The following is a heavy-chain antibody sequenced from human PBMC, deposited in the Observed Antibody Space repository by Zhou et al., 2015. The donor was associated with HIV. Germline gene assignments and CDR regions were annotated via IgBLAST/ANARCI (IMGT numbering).Heavy chain of an antibody. J-gene: IGHJ4*02. CDR2: INPNSGGT. D-gene: IGHD3-22*01. V-gene: IGHV1-2*04. CDR1: GYTFTGYY. CDR3: ARAKSPYYYDSSGYYYLDY. Sequence: QVQLVQSGAEVKKPGASVKVSCKASGYTFTGYYMHWVRQAPGQGLEWMGWINPNSGGTNYAQKFQGWVTMTRDTSISTAYMELSRLRSDDTAVYYCARAKSPYYYDSSGYYYLDYWGQGTLVTVSS.